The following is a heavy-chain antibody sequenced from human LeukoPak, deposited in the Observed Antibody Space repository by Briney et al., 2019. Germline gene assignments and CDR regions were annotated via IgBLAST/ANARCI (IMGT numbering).Heavy chain of an antibody. V-gene: IGHV4-30-2*01. J-gene: IGHJ5*02. Sequence: SETLSLTCAVSGGSISSGGYSWSWIRQPPGKGLEWIGYIYHSGSTYYNPSLKSRVTISVDRSKNQFSLKLSSVTAADTAVYYCARAAGGSGGWFDPWGQGTLVTVSS. CDR3: ARAAGGSGGWFDP. CDR2: IYHSGST. CDR1: GGSISSGGYS. D-gene: IGHD3-10*01.